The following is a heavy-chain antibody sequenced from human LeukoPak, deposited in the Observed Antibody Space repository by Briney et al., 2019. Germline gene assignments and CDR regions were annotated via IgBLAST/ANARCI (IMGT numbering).Heavy chain of an antibody. D-gene: IGHD4-17*01. CDR3: ARDWDGDYAYYFYYGMDV. CDR2: MWSDGSET. J-gene: IGHJ6*02. CDR1: GFTFSSYW. Sequence: PGGSLRLSCAASGFTFSSYWMHWVRQAPGKGLEWLAVMWSDGSETFYSDSVRGRFTISRDNSKNTVHLQMNSLRAEDTAVYYCARDWDGDYAYYFYYGMDVWGQGTTVTVSS. V-gene: IGHV3-33*08.